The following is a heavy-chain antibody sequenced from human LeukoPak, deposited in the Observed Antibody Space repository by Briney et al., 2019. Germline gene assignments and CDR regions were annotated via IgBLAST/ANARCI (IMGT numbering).Heavy chain of an antibody. CDR2: ISSSSSYI. CDR1: GFTFSSYS. Sequence: PGGSLRLSCAASGFTFSSYSMNWVRQAPGKGLEWVSSISSSSSYIYYADSVKGRFIISRDNAKNSLYLQMNSLRAEDTAVYYCAKGGYQLLNWFDPWGQGTLVTVSS. D-gene: IGHD2-2*01. V-gene: IGHV3-21*01. J-gene: IGHJ5*02. CDR3: AKGGYQLLNWFDP.